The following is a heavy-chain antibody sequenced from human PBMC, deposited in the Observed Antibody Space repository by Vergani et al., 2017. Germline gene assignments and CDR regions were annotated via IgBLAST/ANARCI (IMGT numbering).Heavy chain of an antibody. CDR2: IAYDGSNK. D-gene: IGHD2-2*01. V-gene: IGHV3-30-3*01. Sequence: QVQLVESGGGVVQPGRSLRLSCAASGFTFSSYAMHWVRQAPGKGLEWVAVIAYDGSNKYYADSVKGRFTISRDNSQNTLYLQMNSLRAEDTAVYYCARDGSGYCSSSSCSGDAFDIWGQGTMVTVSS. CDR1: GFTFSSYA. CDR3: ARDGSGYCSSSSCSGDAFDI. J-gene: IGHJ3*02.